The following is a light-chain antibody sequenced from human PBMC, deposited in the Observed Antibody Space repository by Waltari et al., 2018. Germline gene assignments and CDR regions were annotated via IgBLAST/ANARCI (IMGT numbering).Light chain of an antibody. CDR2: VNSDGSN. V-gene: IGLV4-69*01. CDR1: SAHSNNA. Sequence: QLVLTQSPSASASLGASVNLTCTLRSAHSNNAIAWHQQQPEKGPRYLMRVNSDGSNKKGDGIPDRFSGSSSGAERYLTISSLQSEDEADYYCQTWGTGIGVFGGGTKLTVL. J-gene: IGLJ3*02. CDR3: QTWGTGIGV.